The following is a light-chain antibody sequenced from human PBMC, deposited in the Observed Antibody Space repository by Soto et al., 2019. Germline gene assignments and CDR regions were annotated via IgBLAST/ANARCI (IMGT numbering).Light chain of an antibody. V-gene: IGKV3-20*01. Sequence: EIVLTQSPGTLSLSPGERATLSCRASQTISNTFLAWYQQKPGQAPRLLIYGASSRATDIPDRFSGSGSGTDFTLTISRLEPEDFAVYYCQQFGVSPTFGGGTKVDIK. CDR1: QTISNTF. J-gene: IGKJ4*01. CDR3: QQFGVSPT. CDR2: GAS.